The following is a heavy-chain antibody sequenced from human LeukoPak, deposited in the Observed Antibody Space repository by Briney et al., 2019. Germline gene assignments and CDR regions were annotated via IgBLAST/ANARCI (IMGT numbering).Heavy chain of an antibody. CDR2: IYYSGST. Sequence: SETLSLTCTVSGGSISSYYWSWIRQPPGKGLEWIGYIYYSGSTNYNPSLKSRVTISVDTSKNQFSLKLSSVTAADTAVYYCARGAWYGDYEDYWGPRTLVTVSS. CDR1: GGSISSYY. V-gene: IGHV4-59*01. D-gene: IGHD4-17*01. CDR3: ARGAWYGDYEDY. J-gene: IGHJ4*02.